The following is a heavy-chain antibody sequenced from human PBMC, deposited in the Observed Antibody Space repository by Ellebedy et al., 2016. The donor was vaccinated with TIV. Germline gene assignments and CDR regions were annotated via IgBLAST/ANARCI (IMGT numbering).Heavy chain of an antibody. D-gene: IGHD6-19*01. Sequence: PGGSLRLSCAASGFTFSNYAMNWVRQAPGKGLEWVSVISGTGDSTYYAGSVKGRFTISRDNSKNTLYLQMNSLRADDTAVYYCARRTSGWYFDYWGQGTLVTASS. CDR3: ARRTSGWYFDY. CDR2: ISGTGDST. CDR1: GFTFSNYA. J-gene: IGHJ4*02. V-gene: IGHV3-23*01.